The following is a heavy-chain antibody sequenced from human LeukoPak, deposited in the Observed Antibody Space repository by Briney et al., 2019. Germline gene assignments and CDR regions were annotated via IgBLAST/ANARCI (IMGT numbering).Heavy chain of an antibody. D-gene: IGHD2-15*01. CDR3: AKDRSSCSGGSCYEEDYFDY. CDR2: ISGSGGST. J-gene: IGHJ4*02. Sequence: GGSLRLSCAASGFTFSSYAMSWVRQAPGKGLEWVSAISGSGGSTYYADSVKGRFTISRDNSKNTLYLQMSSLRAEDTAVYYCAKDRSSCSGGSCYEEDYFDYWGQGTLVTVSS. CDR1: GFTFSSYA. V-gene: IGHV3-23*01.